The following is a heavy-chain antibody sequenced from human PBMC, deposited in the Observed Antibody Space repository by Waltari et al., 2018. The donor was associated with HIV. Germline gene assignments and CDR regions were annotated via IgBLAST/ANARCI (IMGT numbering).Heavy chain of an antibody. CDR1: GGSISSGSYS. CDR2: IYTSGST. J-gene: IGHJ4*02. V-gene: IGHV4-61*02. Sequence: QVQLQESGPGLVKPSQTLSLTCPVSGGSISSGSYSSSWIRRPAGKGLEWIGRIYTSGSTNYNPSLKSRVTISVDTSKNQFSLKLSSVTAADTAVYYCASGANPGSSGYYYFDYWGQGTLVTVSS. D-gene: IGHD3-22*01. CDR3: ASGANPGSSGYYYFDY.